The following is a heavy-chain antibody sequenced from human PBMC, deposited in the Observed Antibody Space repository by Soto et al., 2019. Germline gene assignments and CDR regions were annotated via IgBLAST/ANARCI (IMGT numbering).Heavy chain of an antibody. V-gene: IGHV3-23*01. J-gene: IGHJ5*02. CDR1: GFTFSSYA. CDR2: ISGSGGST. CDR3: GARLGLVYWFDP. Sequence: GGSLRLSCAASGFTFSSYAMSWVRQAPGKGLEWVSAISGSGGSTYYADSVKGRFTTSRDNSKNTLYLQMNSLRAEDTAVYYCGARLGLVYWFDPWGQGTLVTVSS. D-gene: IGHD6-6*01.